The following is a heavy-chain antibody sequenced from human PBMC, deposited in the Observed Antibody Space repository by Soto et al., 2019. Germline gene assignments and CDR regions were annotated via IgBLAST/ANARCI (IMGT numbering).Heavy chain of an antibody. D-gene: IGHD1-1*01. CDR3: AKMSQLELAF. V-gene: IGHV3-30*18. CDR2: ISYDGSNK. CDR1: GFTFSSYG. Sequence: QVQLVEYGGGVVQPGRSLRLSCAASGFTFSSYGMHWVRQAPGKGLEWVAVISYDGSNKYYADSVKGRFTISRDNSKNTLYLQMNSLRAEDTAVYYCAKMSQLELAFWGQGTLVTVSS. J-gene: IGHJ4*02.